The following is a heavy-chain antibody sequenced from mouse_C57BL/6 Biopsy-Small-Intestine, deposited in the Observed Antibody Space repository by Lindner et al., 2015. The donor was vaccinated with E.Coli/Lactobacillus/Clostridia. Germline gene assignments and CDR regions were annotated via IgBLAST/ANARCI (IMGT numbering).Heavy chain of an antibody. CDR1: GYSFTGYY. D-gene: IGHD2-10*01. Sequence: VQLQESGPELVKPGASVKISCKASGYSFTGYYMNWVKQSPEKSLEWIGEINPSTGATSYNQKFKGKATITVDKSSSTAYMQLKSLTSEDSAVYYCARSYYDNLDYWGQGTTLTVSS. CDR3: ARSYYDNLDY. J-gene: IGHJ2*01. V-gene: IGHV1-42*01. CDR2: INPSTGAT.